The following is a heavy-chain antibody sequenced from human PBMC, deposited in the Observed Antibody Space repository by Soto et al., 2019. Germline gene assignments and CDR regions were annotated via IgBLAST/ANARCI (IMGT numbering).Heavy chain of an antibody. CDR3: ARDRYSYDSRAYQGVDWYFDL. J-gene: IGHJ2*01. V-gene: IGHV3-30*03. D-gene: IGHD3-22*01. CDR2: ISHDGSDN. Sequence: QVQLVESGGGGVVRPGASLRLSCAASGFTFGAYAIHWVRQRPGQGLEWVALISHDGSDNFYADSVKGRFSLSRDNSKNTLFLQMNSLRAEDTAVYYCARDRYSYDSRAYQGVDWYFDLWGRGTLVTVSS. CDR1: GFTFGAYA.